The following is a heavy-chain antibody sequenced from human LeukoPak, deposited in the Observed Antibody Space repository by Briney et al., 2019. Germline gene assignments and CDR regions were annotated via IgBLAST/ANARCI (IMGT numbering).Heavy chain of an antibody. V-gene: IGHV3-7*01. Sequence: GGSLRLSCAASGFTFSSYWMSWVRQAPGKGLEWVANIKQDGSEKYYVDSVKGRFTVSRDNAKNSLYLQMNSLRAEDTAVYYCARVWCSSTSCYSTPPDYMDVWGKGTTVTVSS. CDR1: GFTFSSYW. J-gene: IGHJ6*03. CDR2: IKQDGSEK. D-gene: IGHD2-2*02. CDR3: ARVWCSSTSCYSTPPDYMDV.